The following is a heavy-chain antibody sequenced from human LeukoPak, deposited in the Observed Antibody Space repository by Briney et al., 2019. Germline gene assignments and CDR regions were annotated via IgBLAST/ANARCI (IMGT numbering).Heavy chain of an antibody. CDR2: IYHSGDT. Sequence: SETLSLTCTVSGGSISSFYWNWIRQPPGKGLEWIAYIYHSGDTRYNPSLKSRVTISVDTSKNQFSLKLSSVTAADTAVYYCARRSPPGVSGSYYFDYWGQGTLVTVSS. J-gene: IGHJ4*02. CDR3: ARRSPPGVSGSYYFDY. CDR1: GGSISSFY. V-gene: IGHV4-59*08. D-gene: IGHD1-26*01.